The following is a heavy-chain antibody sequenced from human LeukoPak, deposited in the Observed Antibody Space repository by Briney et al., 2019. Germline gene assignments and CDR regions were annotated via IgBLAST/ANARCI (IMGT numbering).Heavy chain of an antibody. CDR3: ARDLVGYDLDEGMDV. CDR1: GFTFSSYI. Sequence: GGSLRLSCAASGFTFSSYIMHWVRQAPGRGLGWVAVISYDGSNKYYADSVKGRFTISRDNSKNTLYLQMNSLRAEDTAVYYCARDLVGYDLDEGMDVWGQGTTVTVSS. J-gene: IGHJ6*02. D-gene: IGHD5-12*01. CDR2: ISYDGSNK. V-gene: IGHV3-30-3*01.